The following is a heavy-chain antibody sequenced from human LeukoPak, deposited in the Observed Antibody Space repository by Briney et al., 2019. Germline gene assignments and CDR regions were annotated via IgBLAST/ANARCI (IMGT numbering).Heavy chain of an antibody. CDR1: GFSFSSYG. Sequence: GGSLILSCAASGFSFSSYGMNWVRQAPGKGLEWISGISGGGGTTYYADSVMGRFTISRDNSRNTLYLQMHSLRVEDTAVYFCAKAYDNSGNILRYSDLWGQGTLVTVSS. V-gene: IGHV3-23*01. CDR3: AKAYDNSGNILRYSDL. J-gene: IGHJ5*02. CDR2: ISGGGGTT. D-gene: IGHD3-22*01.